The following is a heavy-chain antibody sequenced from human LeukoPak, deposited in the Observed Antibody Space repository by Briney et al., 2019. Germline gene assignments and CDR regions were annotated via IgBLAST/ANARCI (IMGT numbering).Heavy chain of an antibody. V-gene: IGHV3-11*06. J-gene: IGHJ4*02. CDR1: GFTLSDYY. D-gene: IGHD5-12*01. CDR2: ISSSSSYT. Sequence: GGSLRLSCAASGFTLSDYYMSWIRQAPGKGLEWVSYISSSSSYTNYADSVKGRFTISRDNAKNSLYLQMNSLRAEDTAVYYCAREGNSGYQDYWGQGTLVTVSS. CDR3: AREGNSGYQDY.